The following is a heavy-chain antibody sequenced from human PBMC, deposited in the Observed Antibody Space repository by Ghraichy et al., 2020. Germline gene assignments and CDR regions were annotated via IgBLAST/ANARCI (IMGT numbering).Heavy chain of an antibody. J-gene: IGHJ4*02. D-gene: IGHD2-21*02. V-gene: IGHV3-21*01. CDR2: ISSSSSYI. Sequence: GGSLRLSCAASGFTFSSYSMNWVRQAPGKGLEWVSSISSSSSYIYYADSVKGRFTISRDNAKNSLYLQMNSLRAEDTAVYYCARDVFCGGDCYTHRGYWGQGTLVTVSS. CDR3: ARDVFCGGDCYTHRGY. CDR1: GFTFSSYS.